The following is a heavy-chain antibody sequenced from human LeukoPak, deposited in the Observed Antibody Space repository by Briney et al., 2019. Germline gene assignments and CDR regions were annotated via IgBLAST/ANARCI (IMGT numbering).Heavy chain of an antibody. D-gene: IGHD1-26*01. J-gene: IGHJ4*02. CDR2: INSDGRST. CDR1: GFTFSSNW. Sequence: GGSLRLSCAASGFTFSSNWMHWVRQAPGKGLVWVSRINSDGRSTSYADSVKGRFTISRDNAKNSLYLQMNSLRDEDTAVYYCVRGYSGLPYWGQGTLVTVSS. CDR3: VRGYSGLPY. V-gene: IGHV3-74*01.